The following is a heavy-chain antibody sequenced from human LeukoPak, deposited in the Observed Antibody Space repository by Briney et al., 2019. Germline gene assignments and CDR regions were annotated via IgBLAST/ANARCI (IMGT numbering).Heavy chain of an antibody. D-gene: IGHD6-19*01. CDR2: ISPNSGDT. Sequence: GASVKVSCKGSGYTFTGYYMHWVGQAPGQGLEWMGWISPNSGDTNYAQKFQGRVTMTRDTSISTAYMELSRLRSDDTAVYYCATYSSAWSYFDYWGQGTLVSVSS. J-gene: IGHJ4*02. V-gene: IGHV1-2*02. CDR3: ATYSSAWSYFDY. CDR1: GYTFTGYY.